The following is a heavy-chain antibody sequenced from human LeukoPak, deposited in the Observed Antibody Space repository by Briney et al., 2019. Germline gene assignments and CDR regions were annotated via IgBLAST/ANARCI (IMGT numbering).Heavy chain of an antibody. CDR2: IYYSGST. D-gene: IGHD2-15*01. CDR1: GGSISSGGYN. V-gene: IGHV4-31*03. Sequence: SETLSLTCTVSGGSISSGGYNWSWIRQHPGKGLEWIGYIYYSGSTYYNPSLKSRVTISVDTSKNQFSLKLSSVTAADTAVYYCAGTRYCSGGSCYSGGYYFDYWGQGTLVTVSS. J-gene: IGHJ4*02. CDR3: AGTRYCSGGSCYSGGYYFDY.